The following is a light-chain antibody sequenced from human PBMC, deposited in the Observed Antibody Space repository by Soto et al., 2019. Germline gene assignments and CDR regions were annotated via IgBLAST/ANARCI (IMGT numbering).Light chain of an antibody. V-gene: IGKV3-20*01. CDR3: QPYGSSPPYT. CDR1: QSVSNSY. Sequence: EVVFTQTPGTLSLSPGERATLSCRASQSVSNSYLAWYQLIPGQSPKILIFGSSDRATGIPDRFSGSGSGTDFTLTISSLEPEDFAVYYCQPYGSSPPYTFGQGTKLEIK. J-gene: IGKJ2*01. CDR2: GSS.